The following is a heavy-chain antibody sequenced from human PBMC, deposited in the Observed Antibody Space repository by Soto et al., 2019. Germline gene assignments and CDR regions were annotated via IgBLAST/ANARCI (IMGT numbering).Heavy chain of an antibody. D-gene: IGHD1-7*01. CDR3: ARGITGTTGWFDP. V-gene: IGHV4-39*01. CDR2: IYYSGST. Sequence: QLQLQESGPGLVKPSETLSLTCTVSGGSISSSSYYWGWIRQPPGKGLEWIGSIYYSGSTYYNPYLKSRVTISVDTSKNQFSLKLSSVTAADTAVYYCARGITGTTGWFDPWGQGTLVTVSS. J-gene: IGHJ5*02. CDR1: GGSISSSSYY.